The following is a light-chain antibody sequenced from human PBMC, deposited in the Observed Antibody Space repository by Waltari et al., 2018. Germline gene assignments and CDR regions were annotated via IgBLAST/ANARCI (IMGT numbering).Light chain of an antibody. J-gene: IGLJ2*01. CDR3: QSFDSSLSGVV. V-gene: IGLV1-40*01. Sequence: QSVLTQPPSVSGAPGQRVTISCTGTTSNIGALYDVHWYQQLPGTAPPLLIYRNNNRPSGVPDRFSGSRSGTSASLAITGLQAEDEAHYYCQSFDSSLSGVVFGGGTKLTVL. CDR1: TSNIGALYD. CDR2: RNN.